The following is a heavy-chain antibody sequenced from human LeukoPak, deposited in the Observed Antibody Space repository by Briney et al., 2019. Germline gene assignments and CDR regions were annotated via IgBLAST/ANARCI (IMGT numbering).Heavy chain of an antibody. D-gene: IGHD3-10*01. J-gene: IGHJ4*02. CDR1: GFTFSGFA. V-gene: IGHV3-23*01. CDR3: ARGASYGSGSYPFDY. Sequence: GGTLRLSCAASGFTFSGFAMSWIRQAPGKGLEWISAISGSGGSTYYADSVKGRFTISRDNSKNTLYLQMNSLRAEDTAVYYCARGASYGSGSYPFDYWGQGTLVTVSS. CDR2: ISGSGGST.